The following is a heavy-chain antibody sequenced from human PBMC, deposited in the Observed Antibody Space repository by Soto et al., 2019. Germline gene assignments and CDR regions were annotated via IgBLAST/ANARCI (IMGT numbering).Heavy chain of an antibody. Sequence: GGSLRLSCAASGFTFSDYYMSWIRQAPGKGLEWVSYISSSSSYTNYADSVKGRFTISRDNAKDSPYLQMNSLRAEDTAVYYCARDLSWSTVTSRGMDVWGQGTTVPVSS. CDR3: ARDLSWSTVTSRGMDV. J-gene: IGHJ6*02. V-gene: IGHV3-11*06. CDR2: ISSSSSYT. CDR1: GFTFSDYY. D-gene: IGHD4-17*01.